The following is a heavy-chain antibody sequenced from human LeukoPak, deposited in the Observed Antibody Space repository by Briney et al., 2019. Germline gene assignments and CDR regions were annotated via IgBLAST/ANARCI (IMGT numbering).Heavy chain of an antibody. V-gene: IGHV3-30*02. D-gene: IGHD2-15*01. CDR1: GFTFSSYG. J-gene: IGHJ4*02. CDR2: IRYDGSNK. Sequence: GGSLRLSCAASGFTFSSYGMHWVRQAPGKGLEWVAFIRYDGSNKYYADSVKGRFTISRDNSKNTLYLQMNSLRAEDTAVYYCAKASVVVVAATYFDYWGPGNPGHRLL. CDR3: AKASVVVVAATYFDY.